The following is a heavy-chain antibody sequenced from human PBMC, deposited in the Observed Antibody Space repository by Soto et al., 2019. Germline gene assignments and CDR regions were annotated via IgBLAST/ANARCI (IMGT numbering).Heavy chain of an antibody. Sequence: PGGSLRLSCAASGFTFSSYSMNWVRQAPGKGLEWVSSISSSSSYIYYADSVKGRFTISRDNAKNSLYLQMNSLRAEDTAVYYCARDPSASRDGYNYDTPPSLWYGMDVWGQGTTVTVSS. CDR2: ISSSSSYI. D-gene: IGHD5-12*01. CDR3: ARDPSASRDGYNYDTPPSLWYGMDV. J-gene: IGHJ6*02. CDR1: GFTFSSYS. V-gene: IGHV3-21*01.